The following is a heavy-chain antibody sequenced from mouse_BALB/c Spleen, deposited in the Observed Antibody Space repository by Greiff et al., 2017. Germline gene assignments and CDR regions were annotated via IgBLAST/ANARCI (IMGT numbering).Heavy chain of an antibody. CDR2: ISYSGST. D-gene: IGHD1-1*01. Sequence: EVQLQESGPDLVKPSQSLSLTCTVTGYSITSDYAWYWIRQFPGNKLEWMGNISYSGSTSYNPSLKSRISITRDTSKNQFFLQLNSVTTEDTATYYCAMTGSSYAMDYWGQGTSVTVSS. CDR3: AMTGSSYAMDY. V-gene: IGHV3-2*02. J-gene: IGHJ4*01. CDR1: GYSITSDYA.